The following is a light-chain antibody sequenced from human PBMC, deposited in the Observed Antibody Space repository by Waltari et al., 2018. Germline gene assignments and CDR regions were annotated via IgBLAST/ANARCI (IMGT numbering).Light chain of an antibody. CDR3: QHYNRFSQT. CDR1: QSIGYW. CDR2: DAS. V-gene: IGKV1-5*01. Sequence: DIQMTQSPSTLSASVGDRVTITCRASQSIGYWLAWYQQKAGKAPKLLISDASNLESGVPPRFSVSGAGTEFTLTISSLQPDDFATYYCQHYNRFSQTFGQGTKVAI. J-gene: IGKJ1*01.